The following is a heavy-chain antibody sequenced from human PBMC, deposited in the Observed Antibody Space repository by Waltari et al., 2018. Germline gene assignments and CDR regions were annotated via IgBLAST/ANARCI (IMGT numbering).Heavy chain of an antibody. CDR3: ARGPPTVTTESTHDLGYGAFGI. CDR2: ISYDGSNK. J-gene: IGHJ3*02. Sequence: QVQLVESGGGVVQPGRSLRLSCAASGFTFSSYAMHWVRQAPGKGLEWVAVISYDGSNKYYADSVKGRFTISRDNSKNTLYLQMNSLRAEDTAVYYCARGPPTVTTESTHDLGYGAFGIWGQGTMVTVSS. CDR1: GFTFSSYA. V-gene: IGHV3-30-3*01. D-gene: IGHD4-17*01.